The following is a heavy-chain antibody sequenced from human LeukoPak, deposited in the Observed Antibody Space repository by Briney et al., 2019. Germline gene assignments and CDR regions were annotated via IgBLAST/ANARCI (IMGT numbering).Heavy chain of an antibody. D-gene: IGHD6-19*01. J-gene: IGHJ4*02. CDR2: ISAYNGNT. V-gene: IGHV1-18*01. CDR1: GYTFTSYG. Sequence: GASVKVSCKASGYTFTSYGISWVRQAPGQGLEWMGWISAYNGNTNYAQKLQGRVTMTTDTSTSTAYMELRSLRSDDTAVYYCARMDGVFIAVAGNLVFPPSYPYDYWGQGTLVTVSS. CDR3: ARMDGVFIAVAGNLVFPPSYPYDY.